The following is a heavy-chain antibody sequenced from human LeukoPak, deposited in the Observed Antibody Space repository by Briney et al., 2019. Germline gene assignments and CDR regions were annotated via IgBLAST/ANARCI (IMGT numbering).Heavy chain of an antibody. CDR3: ARQDNSADEGTDL. V-gene: IGHV4-39*07. CDR2: IYYSGST. J-gene: IGHJ5*02. CDR1: GGSISSSSYH. D-gene: IGHD2-15*01. Sequence: PSETLSLTCTVSGGSISSSSYHWGWIRQPPGKGLEWIGSIYYSGSTYYNPSLKSRVTISVDRSKNQFSLKLSSVTAADTAVYYCARQDNSADEGTDLWGQGTLVTVSS.